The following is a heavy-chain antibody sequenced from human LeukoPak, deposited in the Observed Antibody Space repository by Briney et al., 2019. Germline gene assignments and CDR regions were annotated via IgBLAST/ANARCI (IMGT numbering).Heavy chain of an antibody. CDR3: ARDKAGGNYYYYGMDV. CDR1: GGTFSSYA. V-gene: IGHV1-69*04. CDR2: IIPILGIA. D-gene: IGHD6-13*01. Sequence: SSVKVSCKASGGTFSSYAISWVRQAPGQGLEWMGRIIPILGIANYAQKFQRRVTITADKSTNTAYMELSSLRTEDTAVYYCARDKAGGNYYYYGMDVWGQGTTVTVSS. J-gene: IGHJ6*01.